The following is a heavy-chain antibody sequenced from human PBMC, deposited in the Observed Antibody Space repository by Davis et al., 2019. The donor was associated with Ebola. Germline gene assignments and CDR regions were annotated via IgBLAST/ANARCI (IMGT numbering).Heavy chain of an antibody. D-gene: IGHD3-22*01. Sequence: PGGSLRLSCAASGFTFSSYAMSWVRQAPGKGLEWVAAISGSGGSTYYADSVKGRFTISRDNSKNTLYLQMNSLRAEDTAVYYCAKRGNYDSRVGSVDYWGQGTLVTVSS. J-gene: IGHJ4*02. V-gene: IGHV3-23*01. CDR3: AKRGNYDSRVGSVDY. CDR2: ISGSGGST. CDR1: GFTFSSYA.